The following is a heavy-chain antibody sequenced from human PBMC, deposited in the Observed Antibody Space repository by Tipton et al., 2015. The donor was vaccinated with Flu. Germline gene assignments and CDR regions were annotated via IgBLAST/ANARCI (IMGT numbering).Heavy chain of an antibody. J-gene: IGHJ5*02. CDR3: ARRDFSNYVSDPKNWFDR. V-gene: IGHV4-38-2*02. CDR1: GDSIRNDYF. D-gene: IGHD4-11*01. Sequence: TLSLTCTVSGDSIRNDYFWGWIRQPPGKGLEWVATIHRSGSTKYNPSLKSRVTISVDTSKNQFYPEMRSVTAADMAVYFCARRDFSNYVSDPKNWFDRWGQGILVTVSS. CDR2: IHRSGST.